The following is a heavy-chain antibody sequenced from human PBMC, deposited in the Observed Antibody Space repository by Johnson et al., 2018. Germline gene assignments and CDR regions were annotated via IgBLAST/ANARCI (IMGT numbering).Heavy chain of an antibody. Sequence: VQLVQSGGGVVQPGRSLRLSCAASGFTFSSYGMHWVRQAPGKGLEWVSLISWYGGSTYYADSVTGRFTISRDNSKNSLYLQMNSLRAEDTALYYCAKEGVVDTAMVGRDYYMDVWGKGTTVTVSS. CDR1: GFTFSSYG. D-gene: IGHD5-18*01. CDR2: ISWYGGST. CDR3: AKEGVVDTAMVGRDYYMDV. V-gene: IGHV3-43D*03. J-gene: IGHJ6*03.